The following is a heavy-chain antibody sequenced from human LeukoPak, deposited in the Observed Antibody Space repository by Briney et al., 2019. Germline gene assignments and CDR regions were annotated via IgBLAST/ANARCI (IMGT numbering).Heavy chain of an antibody. D-gene: IGHD3-10*01. J-gene: IGHJ4*02. Sequence: GGSLRLSCAASGFTFSSYAMSWVRQAPGKGLEWVSYISISGTTIYYADSVKGRFTISRDNAKNSLYLQMNSLRVEDTAVFYCARVPFTMGYYGSVTFYGFDSWGQGTLVTVSS. CDR3: ARVPFTMGYYGSVTFYGFDS. CDR2: ISISGTTI. CDR1: GFTFSSYA. V-gene: IGHV3-48*04.